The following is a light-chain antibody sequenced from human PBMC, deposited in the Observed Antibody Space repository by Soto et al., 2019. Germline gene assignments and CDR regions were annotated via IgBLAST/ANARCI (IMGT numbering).Light chain of an antibody. CDR3: SSYTSSSTLV. Sequence: QSVLTQPACVSGSPGQSITISCTGTSSDIGTYNYVSWYQQHPGKAPKLMIYEVTNRPSGVSNRFSGSKSGNTASLTISGLQAEDEADYYCSSYTSSSTLVFGGGTKLTVL. J-gene: IGLJ2*01. CDR1: SSDIGTYNY. CDR2: EVT. V-gene: IGLV2-14*01.